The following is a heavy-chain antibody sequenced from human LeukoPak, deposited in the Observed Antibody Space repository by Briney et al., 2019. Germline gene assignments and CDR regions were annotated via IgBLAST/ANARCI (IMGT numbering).Heavy chain of an antibody. CDR1: GDSVSSNSAA. V-gene: IGHV6-1*01. J-gene: IGHJ5*02. CDR3: ARARRRGYNYGLSLFEP. CDR2: TYYRSRWYN. Sequence: PSQTLSLTCAISGDSVSSNSAAWNWIRQSPSRGLEWLGRTYYRSRWYNDYATSVKSRIIINSDSSQNQFPLQLTSVTPEDTAVYYCARARRRGYNYGLSLFEPWGQGTLVTVSS. D-gene: IGHD5-18*01.